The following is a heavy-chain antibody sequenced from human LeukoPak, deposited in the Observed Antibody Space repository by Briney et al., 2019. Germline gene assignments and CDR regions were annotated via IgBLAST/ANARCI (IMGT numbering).Heavy chain of an antibody. CDR1: GFTFSSYA. CDR3: AKDQGAYGGKPGAFDI. J-gene: IGHJ3*02. V-gene: IGHV3-23*01. Sequence: GGSLRLSCAASGFTFSSYAMSWVRQAPGKGLEWVSAISGSGGSTYYADSVKGRFTISRDNSKNTLYLQMNSLRAEDTAVYYCAKDQGAYGGKPGAFDIWGQGTMVTVSS. CDR2: ISGSGGST. D-gene: IGHD4-23*01.